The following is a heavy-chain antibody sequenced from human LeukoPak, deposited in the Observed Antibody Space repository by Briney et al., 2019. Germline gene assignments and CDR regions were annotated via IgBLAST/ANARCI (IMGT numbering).Heavy chain of an antibody. J-gene: IGHJ4*02. D-gene: IGHD3-10*01. CDR2: IYSGGRT. V-gene: IGHV3-66*01. Sequence: GGSLRLSCAASGLTVSSNYMSWVRQAPGKGLEWVSVIYSGGRTFYADSVKGRFIISRDNSKNTLFLQMNSLRAGDTAVYYCARDLYYGSGGYYFDYWGQGTLVTVSS. CDR1: GLTVSSNY. CDR3: ARDLYYGSGGYYFDY.